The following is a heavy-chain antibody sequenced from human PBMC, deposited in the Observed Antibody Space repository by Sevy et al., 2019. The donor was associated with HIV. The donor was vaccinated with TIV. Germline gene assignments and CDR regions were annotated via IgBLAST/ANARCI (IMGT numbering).Heavy chain of an antibody. CDR3: ARPRFLEWLSSAAFDI. CDR1: GFVFSSYA. V-gene: IGHV3-30*04. J-gene: IGHJ3*02. Sequence: GGSLRLSCTASGFVFSSYAMHWVRQAPGKGLEWVAFIAYDGSNKNYADSVKGRFTLSRDNSKNTLYLQMNSPGAEDTAGYYCARPRFLEWLSSAAFDIWGQGTMVTVSS. CDR2: IAYDGSNK. D-gene: IGHD3-3*01.